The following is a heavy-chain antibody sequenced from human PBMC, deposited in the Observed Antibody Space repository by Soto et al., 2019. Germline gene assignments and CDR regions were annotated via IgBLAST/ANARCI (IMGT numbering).Heavy chain of an antibody. CDR2: ISSSSSTI. D-gene: IGHD6-13*01. Sequence: GSLVLTCAAHILSFSSYAMSWVRHDQGKGLELVSAISSSSSTIYYADFVKGRFTISRDNPKNSLYLQMNSLRDEDTAVYYCARGRYRSSWYGPYYYYGMDVWGQGTTVTVSS. J-gene: IGHJ6*02. CDR3: ARGRYRSSWYGPYYYYGMDV. V-gene: IGHV3-48*02. CDR1: ILSFSSYA.